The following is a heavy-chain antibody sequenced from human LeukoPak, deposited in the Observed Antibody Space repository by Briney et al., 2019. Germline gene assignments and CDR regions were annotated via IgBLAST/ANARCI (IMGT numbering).Heavy chain of an antibody. CDR3: ARDAGFGIYYGMDV. CDR1: GGSISSSNW. D-gene: IGHD3-10*01. Sequence: LSLTCAVSGGSISSSNWWSWIRQAPGKGLEWVSYISSSGSTIYYADSVKGRFTISRDNAKNSLYLQMNSLRAEDTAVYYCARDAGFGIYYGMDVWGQGTTVTVSS. CDR2: ISSSGSTI. V-gene: IGHV3-11*01. J-gene: IGHJ6*02.